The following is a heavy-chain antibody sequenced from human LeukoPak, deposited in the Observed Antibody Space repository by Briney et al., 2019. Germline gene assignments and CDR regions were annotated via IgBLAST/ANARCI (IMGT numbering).Heavy chain of an antibody. CDR1: GGTFSNYA. CDR3: AREEWGLRFFEY. J-gene: IGHJ4*02. CDR2: IIPVLDVA. Sequence: ASVKVSCKASGGTFSNYAVSWVRQAPGQGLEWMGRIIPVLDVANYAQKFQGRVTITADKSTTTVYMEVSSLRSEDTAVYYCAREEWGLRFFEYWGQGTLVTVSS. D-gene: IGHD3-3*01. V-gene: IGHV1-69*04.